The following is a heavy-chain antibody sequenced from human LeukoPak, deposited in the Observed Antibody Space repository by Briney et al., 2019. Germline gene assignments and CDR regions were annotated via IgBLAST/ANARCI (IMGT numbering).Heavy chain of an antibody. CDR1: GGSISSGGYS. Sequence: SQTLSLTCAVSGGSISSGGYSWSWIRQPPGRGLEWIGYIYHSGSTYYNPSLTSRVTISVDSSTTQFSLKLSSVTAADTAVYYFARASRDQWRVPPAIFDYCGQGTLVTVSS. CDR2: IYHSGST. CDR3: ARASRDQWRVPPAIFDY. V-gene: IGHV4-30-2*01. J-gene: IGHJ4*02. D-gene: IGHD2-2*01.